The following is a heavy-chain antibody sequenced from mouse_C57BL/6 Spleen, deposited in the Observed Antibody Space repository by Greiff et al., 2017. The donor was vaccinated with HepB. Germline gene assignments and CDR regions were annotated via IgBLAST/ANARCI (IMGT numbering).Heavy chain of an antibody. CDR3: ARENYYGSSPYAMDY. CDR1: GYTFTSYW. V-gene: IGHV1-55*01. CDR2: IYPGSGST. D-gene: IGHD1-1*01. J-gene: IGHJ4*01. Sequence: VQLQQSGAELVKPGASVKMSCKASGYTFTSYWITWVKQRPGQGLEWIGDIYPGSGSTNYNEKFKSKATLTVDTSSSTAYMQLSSLTSEDSAVYYCARENYYGSSPYAMDYWGQGTSVTVSS.